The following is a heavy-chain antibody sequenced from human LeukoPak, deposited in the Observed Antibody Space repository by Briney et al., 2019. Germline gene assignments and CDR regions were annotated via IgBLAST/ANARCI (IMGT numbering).Heavy chain of an antibody. Sequence: VASVKVSCKASGYTFTSYYMHWVRQAPGQGLEWMGIINPSGGSTSYAQKFQGRVIMTRDMSTSTVYMELSSLRSEDTAVYYCASQNSYYDSSGYYTYYMDVWGKGTTVTVSS. J-gene: IGHJ6*03. D-gene: IGHD3-22*01. CDR1: GYTFTSYY. V-gene: IGHV1-46*01. CDR2: INPSGGST. CDR3: ASQNSYYDSSGYYTYYMDV.